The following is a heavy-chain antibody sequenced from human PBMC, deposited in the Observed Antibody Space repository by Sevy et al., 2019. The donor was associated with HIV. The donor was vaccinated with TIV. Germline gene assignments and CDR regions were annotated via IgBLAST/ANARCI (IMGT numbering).Heavy chain of an antibody. Sequence: SETLSLTCTVSGDSISSGDYYWGWIRQPPGKGLEWIGYLYYSGSTYYNPYLKSRVTISVDTSKNQFSLKLRSVTAAATAVYYCARDFRSPFYPWGQGILVTVSS. J-gene: IGHJ5*02. CDR1: GDSISSGDYY. V-gene: IGHV4-30-4*01. CDR2: LYYSGST. CDR3: ARDFRSPFYP.